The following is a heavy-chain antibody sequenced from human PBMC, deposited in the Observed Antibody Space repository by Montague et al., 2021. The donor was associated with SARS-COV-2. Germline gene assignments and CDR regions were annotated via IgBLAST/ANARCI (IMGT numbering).Heavy chain of an antibody. Sequence: SETLSLTCTVSGGSIGTYYWNWIRQSPGKGLEWLGYINYTGSTKXXPSLKGRVTISMDTSRDQLSLRLKSVTAADTAVYYCARDSYGGWGYYGLDVWGQGTTVIVSS. J-gene: IGHJ6*02. CDR3: ARDSYGGWGYYGLDV. CDR2: INYTGST. CDR1: GGSIGTYY. D-gene: IGHD5-18*01. V-gene: IGHV4-59*01.